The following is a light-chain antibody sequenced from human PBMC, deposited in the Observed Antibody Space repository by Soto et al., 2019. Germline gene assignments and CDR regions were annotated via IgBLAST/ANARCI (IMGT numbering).Light chain of an antibody. CDR2: EVN. J-gene: IGLJ1*01. Sequence: QSVLTQPASVSGSPGQSITISCSGTSSDLGGYNFVSWYQHHPGKAPKLIIYEVNNRPSGVSDRFSGSKSDNTASLTITGLQAEDEADYYCQSYDIGLTGFYVSGTGTKVTV. CDR3: QSYDIGLTGFYV. CDR1: SSDLGGYNF. V-gene: IGLV2-14*01.